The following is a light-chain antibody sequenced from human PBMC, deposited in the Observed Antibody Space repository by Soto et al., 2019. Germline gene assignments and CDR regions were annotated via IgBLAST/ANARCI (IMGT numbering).Light chain of an antibody. CDR1: DSISSW. Sequence: DIPMTQSPSTLSASVGDRVTITCRASDSISSWLAWYQQKPGKAPKLLISKASNLASGVPSRFSGSGSGTEFTLNISRLQPDDSSILHCQQYLWTFGQGTKVEIK. CDR3: QQYLWT. J-gene: IGKJ1*01. V-gene: IGKV1-5*03. CDR2: KAS.